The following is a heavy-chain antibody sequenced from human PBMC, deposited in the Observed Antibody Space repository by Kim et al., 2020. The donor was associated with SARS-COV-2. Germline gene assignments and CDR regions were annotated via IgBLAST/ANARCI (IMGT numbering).Heavy chain of an antibody. CDR2: ISGSGGST. Sequence: GGSLRLSCAASGFTFSSYAMSWVRQAPGKGLEWVSAISGSGGSTYYADSVKGRFTISRDNSKNTLYLQMNSLRAEDTAVYYCAKDRGAYGDYVRWFDPWGQGTLVTVSS. CDR3: AKDRGAYGDYVRWFDP. J-gene: IGHJ5*02. CDR1: GFTFSSYA. D-gene: IGHD4-17*01. V-gene: IGHV3-23*01.